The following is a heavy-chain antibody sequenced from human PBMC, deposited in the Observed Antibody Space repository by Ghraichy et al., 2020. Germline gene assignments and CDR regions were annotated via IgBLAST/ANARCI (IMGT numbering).Heavy chain of an antibody. CDR2: IKSKADGGTT. CDR3: TADQVGVSLYARYFQN. D-gene: IGHD2-8*01. J-gene: IGHJ1*01. CDR1: GFTFNNAW. V-gene: IGHV3-15*01. Sequence: GESLNISCAASGFTFNNAWMSWVRQAPGKGLEWVGRIKSKADGGTTEYATPVKGRLTISRDDSTNTLLLQMNSLKPEDTAVYYCTADQVGVSLYARYFQNWGQGTLVTVSS.